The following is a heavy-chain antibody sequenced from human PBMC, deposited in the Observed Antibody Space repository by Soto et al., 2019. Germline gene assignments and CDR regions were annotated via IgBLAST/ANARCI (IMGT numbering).Heavy chain of an antibody. CDR2: IRSKANSYAT. Sequence: EVQLVESGGGLVQPGGSLKLSCAASGYTFSDSAMHWVRQASGKGLEWVGRIRSKANSYATVYAASVKGRFTISRDDSKNTAYLQMNSLKTEDTAVYYCARLWSEREPNFDYWGQGTLFSVSS. CDR1: GYTFSDSA. V-gene: IGHV3-73*02. CDR3: ARLWSEREPNFDY. D-gene: IGHD1-26*01. J-gene: IGHJ4*02.